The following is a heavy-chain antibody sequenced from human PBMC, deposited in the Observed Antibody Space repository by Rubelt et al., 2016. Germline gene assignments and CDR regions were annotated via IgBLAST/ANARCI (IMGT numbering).Heavy chain of an antibody. CDR2: ISAYNGNT. CDR3: ARDLTYNLPAY. D-gene: IGHD5-24*01. J-gene: IGHJ4*02. V-gene: IGHV1-18*01. CDR1: GYTFTSYG. Sequence: QVQLVQSGAEVKKPGASVKVSCKASGYTFTSYGISWVRQAPGQGLEWMGWISAYNGNTNYAQKRQGRVTMTTATSTSTASMELRSLRSDDTAVYYCARDLTYNLPAYWGQGTLVTVSS.